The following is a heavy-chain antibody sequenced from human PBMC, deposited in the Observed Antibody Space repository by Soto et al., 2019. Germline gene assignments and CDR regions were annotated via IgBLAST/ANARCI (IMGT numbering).Heavy chain of an antibody. J-gene: IGHJ4*02. CDR1: GGTFSSYA. V-gene: IGHV1-69*13. CDR2: IIPIFGTA. Sequence: GASVKVSCKASGGTFSSYAISWVRQAPGQGLEWMGEIIPIFGTANYAQKFQGRVTITADESTSTAYMELSSLRSEDTAVYYCARQYQTTVVTDYWGQGTLVTVSS. D-gene: IGHD4-17*01. CDR3: ARQYQTTVVTDY.